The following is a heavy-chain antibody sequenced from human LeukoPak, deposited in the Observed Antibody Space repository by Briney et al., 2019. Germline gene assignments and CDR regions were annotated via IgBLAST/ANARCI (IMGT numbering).Heavy chain of an antibody. D-gene: IGHD3-22*01. CDR3: ARDSRWLLGYYYYGMDV. J-gene: IGHJ6*02. CDR1: GFTFSSYS. CDR2: ISSSSSYI. Sequence: GGSLRLSCAVSGFTFSSYSMNWVRQAPGKGLEWVPSISSSSSYIYYADSVKGRFTISRDNAKNSLYLQLNSLRAEDTAVYYCARDSRWLLGYYYYGMDVWGQGTTVTVSS. V-gene: IGHV3-21*01.